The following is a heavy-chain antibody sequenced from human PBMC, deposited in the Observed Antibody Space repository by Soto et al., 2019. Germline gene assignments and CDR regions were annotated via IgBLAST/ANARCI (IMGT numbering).Heavy chain of an antibody. CDR2: IYYSGST. D-gene: IGHD3-10*01. Sequence: SETLSVTCTVSCGSISSCDYYWSWIRQPPGKGLEWIGYIYYSGSTYYNPSLKSRVTISVDTSKNQFSLKLSSVTAADTAVYYCARVRMVRGVTAPYYWGQGTLVTVSS. CDR3: ARVRMVRGVTAPYY. V-gene: IGHV4-30-4*02. CDR1: CGSISSCDYY. J-gene: IGHJ4*02.